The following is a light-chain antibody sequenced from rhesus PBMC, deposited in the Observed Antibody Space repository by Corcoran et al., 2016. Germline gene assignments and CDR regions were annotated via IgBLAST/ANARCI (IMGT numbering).Light chain of an antibody. J-gene: IGKJ3*01. CDR2: KAS. CDR1: QSISSW. CDR3: QQYSSSPFT. Sequence: DIQMTQSPSSLSASVGDTVTITCRASQSISSWLAWYQQKPGKAPKLLIYKASRLQSGVPSRFSGGGSGTDFTLPISSLQSEDFATYYCQQYSSSPFTFGPGTKLDIK. V-gene: IGKV1-22*01.